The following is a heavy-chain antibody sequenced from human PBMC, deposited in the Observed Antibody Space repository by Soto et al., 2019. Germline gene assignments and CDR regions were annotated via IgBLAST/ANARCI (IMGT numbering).Heavy chain of an antibody. J-gene: IGHJ4*02. V-gene: IGHV5-51*01. Sequence: GESLKIPCKGSGYSLTSYWVGWVRQMPGKGLEWMGIIYPGDSDTRYSPSFQGQVTISADKSISTAYLQGSSLKASDTAMYYCASLSPAQYSSGWPDYWGQGTLVTVSS. CDR1: GYSLTSYW. CDR3: ASLSPAQYSSGWPDY. D-gene: IGHD6-19*01. CDR2: IYPGDSDT.